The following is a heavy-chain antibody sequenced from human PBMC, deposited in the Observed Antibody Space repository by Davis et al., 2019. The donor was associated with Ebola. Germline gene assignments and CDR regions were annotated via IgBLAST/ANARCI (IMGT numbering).Heavy chain of an antibody. CDR2: GTSADT. CDR3: AKDNRNIWSEV. Sequence: GGSLRLSCAASGFTFSSYWMSWVRQAPGKGLEWVSTYGTSADTYYADSVKGRFTISRDNSKNTLYLQMNGLRVEDTAIYYCAKDNRNIWSEVWGKGTTVTVSS. V-gene: IGHV3-23*01. J-gene: IGHJ6*04. CDR1: GFTFSSYW. D-gene: IGHD2/OR15-2a*01.